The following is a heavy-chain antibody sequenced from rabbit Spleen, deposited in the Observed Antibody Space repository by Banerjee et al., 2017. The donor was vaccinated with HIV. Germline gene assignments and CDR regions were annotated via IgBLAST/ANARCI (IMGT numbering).Heavy chain of an antibody. Sequence: QEQLVESGGGLVQPEGSLTLTCTASGFSFSSSYYMCWVRQAPGKGLEWIGCIYTGSSGSTYYASWAKGRITISKTSPTTVTLQMTSLTAADTATYFCARDTGSSFSSYGMDLWGPGTLVTVS. D-gene: IGHD8-1*01. CDR2: IYTGSSGST. V-gene: IGHV1S45*01. J-gene: IGHJ6*01. CDR1: GFSFSSSYY. CDR3: ARDTGSSFSSYGMDL.